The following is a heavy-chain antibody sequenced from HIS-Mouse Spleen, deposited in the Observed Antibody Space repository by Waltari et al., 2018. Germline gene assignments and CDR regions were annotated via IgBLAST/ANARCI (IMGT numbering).Heavy chain of an antibody. CDR3: AKASSGWLDY. CDR2: ISYDGSNK. J-gene: IGHJ4*02. CDR1: GFPFSSYG. Sequence: QVQLVESGGGVVQPGRSLRLSCAASGFPFSSYGSHWVCQAPGKGLEWVAVISYDGSNKYYADSVKGRFTISRDNSKNTLYLQMNSLRAEDTAVYYCAKASSGWLDYWGQGTLVTVSS. V-gene: IGHV3-30*18. D-gene: IGHD6-19*01.